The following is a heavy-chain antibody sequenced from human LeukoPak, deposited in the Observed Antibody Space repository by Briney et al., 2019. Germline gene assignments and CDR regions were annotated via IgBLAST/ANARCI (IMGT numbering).Heavy chain of an antibody. CDR1: GGSFSGYY. CDR3: ARAQPARYCTSTSCYAAFDI. V-gene: IGHV4-34*01. J-gene: IGHJ3*02. D-gene: IGHD2-2*01. Sequence: ASETLSLTFAVYGGSFSGYYWSWIRQPPGKGLEWIGEINHSGSPNYNPSLKSRVTISVDTSKNQFSLKLSSVTAADTAVYYCARAQPARYCTSTSCYAAFDIWGQGTMVTVSS. CDR2: INHSGSP.